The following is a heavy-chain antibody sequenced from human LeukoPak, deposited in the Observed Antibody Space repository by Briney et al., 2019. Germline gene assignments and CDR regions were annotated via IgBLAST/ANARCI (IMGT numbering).Heavy chain of an antibody. CDR1: GGSFSGYY. Sequence: SETLSLTCAVYGGSFSGYYWSWIRQPPGKGLEWIGYFYYTGNTYYNPSLKSRVTISLDTSKNQFSLKLTSVTAADTAVYYCARGLLSSDPKFDPWGQGILVTVSS. J-gene: IGHJ5*02. V-gene: IGHV4-59*12. CDR2: FYYTGNT. D-gene: IGHD2/OR15-2a*01. CDR3: ARGLLSSDPKFDP.